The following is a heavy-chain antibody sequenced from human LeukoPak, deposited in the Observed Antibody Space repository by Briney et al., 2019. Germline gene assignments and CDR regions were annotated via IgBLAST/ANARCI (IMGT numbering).Heavy chain of an antibody. J-gene: IGHJ4*02. CDR3: AREAYCSGGSCYSEGTFDY. V-gene: IGHV3-30*04. Sequence: GGSLRLSCAASGFTFSSYAMHWVRQAPDKGLEWVAVISYDGSNKYYADSVKGRFTISRDNSKNTLYLQMNSLRAEDTAVYYCAREAYCSGGSCYSEGTFDYWGQGTLVTVSS. CDR2: ISYDGSNK. D-gene: IGHD2-15*01. CDR1: GFTFSSYA.